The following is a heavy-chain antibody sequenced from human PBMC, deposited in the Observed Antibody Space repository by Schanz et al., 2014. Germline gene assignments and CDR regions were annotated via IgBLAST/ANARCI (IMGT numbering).Heavy chain of an antibody. J-gene: IGHJ6*02. V-gene: IGHV3-48*04. CDR3: ATEGPRGTRHPINYYYAMDN. CDR1: GFTFRSYS. CDR2: ISSSSSTI. Sequence: EVQLVESGGSLVQPGGSLRLSCAASGFTFRSYSMNWVRQAPGKGLEWISYISSSSSTIYYADSVKGRFTISRDNAKNSLYLQMNSLRAEDTAVYYCATEGPRGTRHPINYYYAMDNWGQGTKVTV. D-gene: IGHD6-6*01.